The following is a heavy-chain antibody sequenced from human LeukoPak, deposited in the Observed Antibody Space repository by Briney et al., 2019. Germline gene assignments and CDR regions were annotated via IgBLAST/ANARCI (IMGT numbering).Heavy chain of an antibody. V-gene: IGHV3-30*02. CDR3: AKDGEITFGGVMIGYFDY. J-gene: IGHJ4*02. D-gene: IGHD3-16*01. Sequence: GGSLRLSCAASGFTFSSYGMHWVRQAPGKGLEWVAFIWYEGSNKYYEDSVKGRFTISKDNSKNTLYLQMNSLRAEATALYSCAKDGEITFGGVMIGYFDYWGQGTL. CDR1: GFTFSSYG. CDR2: IWYEGSNK.